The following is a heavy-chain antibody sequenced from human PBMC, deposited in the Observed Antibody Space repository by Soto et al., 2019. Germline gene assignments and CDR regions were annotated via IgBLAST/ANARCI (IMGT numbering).Heavy chain of an antibody. D-gene: IGHD2-21*02. CDR1: GGSISSYY. V-gene: IGHV4-59*01. CDR2: IYYSGST. J-gene: IGHJ3*02. Sequence: PSETLSLTCTVSGGSISSYYWSWIRQPPGKGLEWIGYIYYSGSTNYNPSLKSRVTISVDTSKNQFSLKLSSVSAADTAVYYCARMGIAYCGGDCYSGAFDIWGQGTMVTVS. CDR3: ARMGIAYCGGDCYSGAFDI.